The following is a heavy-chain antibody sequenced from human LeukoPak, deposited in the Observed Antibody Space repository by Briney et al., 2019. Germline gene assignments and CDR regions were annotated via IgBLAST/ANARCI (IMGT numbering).Heavy chain of an antibody. D-gene: IGHD4-17*01. J-gene: IGHJ4*02. V-gene: IGHV4-30-4*01. CDR3: ARGDYDDYCDF. CDR2: IYYSGST. Sequence: SETLSLTCTASGGSISSGDYSWSWIRQPPGKGLEWIGYIYYSGSTYYNPSLKSRVTISVDTSKNQFSLRLSSVTAADTAVYYCARGDYDDYCDFWGQGTLVTVSS. CDR1: GGSISSGDYS.